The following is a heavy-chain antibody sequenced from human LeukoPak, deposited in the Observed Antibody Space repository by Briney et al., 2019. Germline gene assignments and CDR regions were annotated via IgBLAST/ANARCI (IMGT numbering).Heavy chain of an antibody. Sequence: GGSLRLSCAASGSTFSSYSMNWVRQAPGKGLEWVSSISSSSSYIYYADSVKGRFTISRDNSKNTVYLQMNSLRAEDTAVYYCAAPGVPAATYYFDYWGQGTLVTVSS. V-gene: IGHV3-21*01. J-gene: IGHJ4*02. CDR2: ISSSSSYI. CDR3: AAPGVPAATYYFDY. CDR1: GSTFSSYS. D-gene: IGHD2-2*01.